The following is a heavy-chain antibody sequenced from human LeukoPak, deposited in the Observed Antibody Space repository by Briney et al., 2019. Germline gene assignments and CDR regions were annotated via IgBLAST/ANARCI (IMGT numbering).Heavy chain of an antibody. V-gene: IGHV1-69*13. D-gene: IGHD5-24*01. CDR3: ARGGSRDGYTWEDAFNI. Sequence: ASVKVSCKASGGTFSSYAISWVRQAPGQGLEWMGGIIPIFGTANYAQKFQGRVTITADESTSTAYKELSSLRSEDTAVYYCARGGSRDGYTWEDAFNIWGQGTKVTVSS. J-gene: IGHJ3*02. CDR2: IIPIFGTA. CDR1: GGTFSSYA.